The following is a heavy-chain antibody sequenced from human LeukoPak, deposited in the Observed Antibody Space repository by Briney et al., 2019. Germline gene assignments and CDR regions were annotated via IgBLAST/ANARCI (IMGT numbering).Heavy chain of an antibody. CDR2: ISGSGRST. CDR3: AKDRYYDFWSGYPPGY. Sequence: GGSLRLSCSTSGFTFRSYAMSWVGHAPGKGLEWVSAISGSGRSTYYAYSVKGRFTISRDNSKNTLYLQMNSLRAEDTAVYYCAKDRYYDFWSGYPPGYWGQGTLVTVSS. CDR1: GFTFRSYA. D-gene: IGHD3-3*01. J-gene: IGHJ4*02. V-gene: IGHV3-23*01.